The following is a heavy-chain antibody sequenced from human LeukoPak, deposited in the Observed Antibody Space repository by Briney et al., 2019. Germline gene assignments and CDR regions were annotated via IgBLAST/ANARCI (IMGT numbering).Heavy chain of an antibody. D-gene: IGHD3-10*01. CDR2: ISGSGSTI. V-gene: IGHV3-11*01. CDR3: ARDLVMHYYGSGSYDY. J-gene: IGHJ4*02. Sequence: SLRLSCAAARFTYSDYSLSWIRQAAGKVLEWLSYISGSGSTIYYAESVRGRFTISRDNAKNSLCRRMTRLRAEDTARNYRARDLVMHYYGSGSYDYWGQGTLVTVSS. CDR1: RFTYSDYS.